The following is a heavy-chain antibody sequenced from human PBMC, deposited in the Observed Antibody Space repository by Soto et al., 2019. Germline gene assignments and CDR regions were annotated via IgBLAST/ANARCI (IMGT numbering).Heavy chain of an antibody. J-gene: IGHJ4*02. CDR2: IHWNGGRT. CDR3: ARDDDQMPPSYFDG. V-gene: IGHV3-20*04. D-gene: IGHD2-2*01. Sequence: PGGSLRLSCAASGFTFDDYGMSWVRQAPGKGLEWVSSIHWNGGRTGYADSVKGRFTISRDNAKNSLYLQMNSLRAEDTALYFCARDDDQMPPSYFDGWGQGTLVTVSS. CDR1: GFTFDDYG.